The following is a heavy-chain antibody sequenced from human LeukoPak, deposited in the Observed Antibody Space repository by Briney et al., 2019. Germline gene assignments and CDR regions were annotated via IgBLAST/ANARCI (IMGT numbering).Heavy chain of an antibody. CDR3: ARADFWSGYSYYYYGMDV. CDR2: ISGYNGNT. CDR1: GGTFSSYA. D-gene: IGHD3-3*01. V-gene: IGHV1-18*01. Sequence: ASVKVSCKASGGTFSSYAINWVRQAPGQGLEWMGWISGYNGNTNYAQKLQGRVTMTTDTSTSTAYMELRSLRSDDTAVYYCARADFWSGYSYYYYGMDVWGQGTTVTVSS. J-gene: IGHJ6*02.